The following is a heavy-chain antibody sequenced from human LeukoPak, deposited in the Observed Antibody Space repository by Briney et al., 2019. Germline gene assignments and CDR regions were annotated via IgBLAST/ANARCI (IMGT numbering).Heavy chain of an antibody. V-gene: IGHV4-34*01. CDR2: INHSGNT. D-gene: IGHD2-21*01. CDR3: ARLIAEVGGGTNYFDT. J-gene: IGHJ4*02. Sequence: PSETLSLTCGVYGESFSGYHWSWIRQPPGKGLEWIGEINHSGNTNHNPSLKSRVTISVDTSKNQFSLKLNSVTAADTAVYYCARLIAEVGGGTNYFDTWGQGTLVTVSS. CDR1: GESFSGYH.